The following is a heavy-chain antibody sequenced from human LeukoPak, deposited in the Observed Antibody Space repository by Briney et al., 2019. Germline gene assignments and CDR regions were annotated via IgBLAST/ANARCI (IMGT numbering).Heavy chain of an antibody. CDR1: SESFSGYY. Sequence: SETLSLTCAVYSESFSGYYWSWIRQPPGKGLEWIGEINHSGSTNYNPSLKSRVTISVDTSKNQFSLKLSSVTAPDPVLYYCARGRPGRYYGSGSYSLGYWGQGTLVTVSS. D-gene: IGHD3-10*01. J-gene: IGHJ4*02. V-gene: IGHV4-34*01. CDR3: ARGRPGRYYGSGSYSLGY. CDR2: INHSGST.